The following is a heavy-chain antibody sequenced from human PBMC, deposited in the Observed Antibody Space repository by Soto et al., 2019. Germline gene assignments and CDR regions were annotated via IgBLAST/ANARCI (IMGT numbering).Heavy chain of an antibody. V-gene: IGHV3-7*03. D-gene: IGHD3-10*01. CDR2: IKEDGSEK. J-gene: IGHJ6*02. CDR3: ARPRFRGMDV. Sequence: EVQLVESGGGLVQPGGSLRLSCVGSGFRISNYFMSWVRQAPGKGLEWVANIKEDGSEKYYVESVKGRFTISRDNAKNSLYLQVNSLGDEDTAVYYCARPRFRGMDVWGQGTTVTVSS. CDR1: GFRISNYF.